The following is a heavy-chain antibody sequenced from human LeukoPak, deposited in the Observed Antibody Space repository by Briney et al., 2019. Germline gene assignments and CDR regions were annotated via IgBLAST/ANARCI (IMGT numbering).Heavy chain of an antibody. Sequence: GASVKVSCKASGYTFTSYGISWVRQAPGQGLEWMGWISAYNGNTNYAQKLQGRVTMTTDTSTSTAYMELSRLRSDDTAVYYCARLSYDSSDYEYFQHWGQGTLVTVSS. CDR2: ISAYNGNT. D-gene: IGHD3-22*01. CDR1: GYTFTSYG. V-gene: IGHV1-18*01. CDR3: ARLSYDSSDYEYFQH. J-gene: IGHJ1*01.